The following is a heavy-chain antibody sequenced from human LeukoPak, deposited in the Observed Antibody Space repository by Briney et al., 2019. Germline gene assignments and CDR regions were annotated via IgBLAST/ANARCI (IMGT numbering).Heavy chain of an antibody. CDR3: ARDVYRSFDY. D-gene: IGHD5/OR15-5a*01. J-gene: IGHJ4*02. CDR1: GFTFSSSW. Sequence: GGSLRLSCVASGFTFSSSWMNWVRQAPGKGLEWVVNIKYDGSEEYYVDSVKGRFTISRDNAQNSLYLQMNNLRAEDTAVYYCARDVYRSFDYWGQGTLVTVSS. CDR2: IKYDGSEE. V-gene: IGHV3-7*01.